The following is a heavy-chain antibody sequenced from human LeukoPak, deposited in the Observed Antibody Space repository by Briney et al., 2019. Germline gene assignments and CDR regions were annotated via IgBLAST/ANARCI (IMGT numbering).Heavy chain of an antibody. CDR3: ARSDSGQVDY. J-gene: IGHJ4*02. V-gene: IGHV3-74*01. CDR1: GFTLSSHW. Sequence: GGSLRLSCATSGFTLSSHWMHWVRQAPGKGLVWVSRINSDGSSTTYADSVKGRFTISRDNAKNTLYLQMNSLRAEDTALYYCARSDSGQVDYWGQGTVVSVSS. D-gene: IGHD5-12*01. CDR2: INSDGSST.